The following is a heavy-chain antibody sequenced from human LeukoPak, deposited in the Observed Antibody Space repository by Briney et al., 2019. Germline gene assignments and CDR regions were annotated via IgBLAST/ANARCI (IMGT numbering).Heavy chain of an antibody. J-gene: IGHJ6*02. CDR3: ARHGDYPHYHSTYYYYYYGMDV. V-gene: IGHV4-39*01. Sequence: SETLSLTCTVSGGSISSSSYYWGWIRQPPGKGLEWIGSIYYSGSTYYNPSLKSRVTISVDTSKNQFSLKLSSVTAADTAVYYCARHGDYPHYHSTYYYYYYGMDVWGQGTTVTVSS. CDR2: IYYSGST. D-gene: IGHD4-17*01. CDR1: GGSISSSSYY.